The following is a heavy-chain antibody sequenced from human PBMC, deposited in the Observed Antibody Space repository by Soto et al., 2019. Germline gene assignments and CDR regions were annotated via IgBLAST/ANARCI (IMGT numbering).Heavy chain of an antibody. J-gene: IGHJ3*02. CDR2: ISSSSSYI. V-gene: IGHV3-21*01. D-gene: IGHD6-13*01. CDR1: GFTFSSYS. Sequence: PGGSLRLSCAASGFTFSSYSMNWVRQAPGKGLEWVSSISSSSSYIYYADSVKGRFTISRDNAKNSLYLQMNSLRAEDTAVYYCARDLMALAAAGPDAFDIWGQGTMVTVSS. CDR3: ARDLMALAAAGPDAFDI.